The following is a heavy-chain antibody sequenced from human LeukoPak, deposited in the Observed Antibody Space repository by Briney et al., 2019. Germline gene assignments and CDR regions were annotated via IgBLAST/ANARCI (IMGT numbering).Heavy chain of an antibody. D-gene: IGHD3-10*01. V-gene: IGHV1-2*02. Sequence: ASVKVSCKASGYTFTGHYIHWLRQAPGQGLEWMGFINPNSGGTNYAQKSQGRVTMTRDTSISTAYMELSSLTSDDTAVYYCARDLEGYHYGSGNYPQWGQGTLITVSS. CDR1: GYTFTGHY. CDR3: ARDLEGYHYGSGNYPQ. J-gene: IGHJ4*02. CDR2: INPNSGGT.